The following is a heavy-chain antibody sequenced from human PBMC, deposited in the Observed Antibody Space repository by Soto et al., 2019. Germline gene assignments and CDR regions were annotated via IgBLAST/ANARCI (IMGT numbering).Heavy chain of an antibody. Sequence: SETLSLTCTVVSGGSISNSFSYWGWIRQAPGKGLEWIGSVYFTGSSYSYPSLKSRVTMSVDTSKNQFSLRLSSVTAADTATYDCVRTLYNWNYYLDSWGQGTLVTV. CDR1: GGSISNSFSY. CDR3: VRTLYNWNYYLDS. V-gene: IGHV4-39*01. J-gene: IGHJ4*02. CDR2: VYFTGSS. D-gene: IGHD1-7*01.